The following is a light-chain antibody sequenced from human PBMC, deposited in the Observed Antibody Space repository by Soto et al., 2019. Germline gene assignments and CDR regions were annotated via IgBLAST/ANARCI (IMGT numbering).Light chain of an antibody. CDR2: DTS. Sequence: IVLTQSPATLSFSPGEEATLSCRASQSIAIYLAWYQQKSGQSPRLLIYDTSNRAPGIPDRFSGSASGTDFNLPISSLEPEDFAVYYCQQRASWRWTLGKGTAVEIK. J-gene: IGKJ1*01. CDR3: QQRASWRWT. CDR1: QSIAIY. V-gene: IGKV3-11*01.